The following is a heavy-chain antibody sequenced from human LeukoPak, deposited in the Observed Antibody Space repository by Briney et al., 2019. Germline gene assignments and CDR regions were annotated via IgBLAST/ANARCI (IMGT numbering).Heavy chain of an antibody. CDR2: ISKTGTTI. CDR1: GLNFSAYY. Sequence: GGSLRLSCAASGLNFSAYYMTWIRQAPGNGLEAPGKGLEWLSHISKTGTTIYYADSVKGRFTISRDNAKNSLYLHMSSLRAEDTAVYYCVAGVALDYWGQGALVTVSS. J-gene: IGHJ4*02. CDR3: VAGVALDY. V-gene: IGHV3-11*01. D-gene: IGHD3-3*01.